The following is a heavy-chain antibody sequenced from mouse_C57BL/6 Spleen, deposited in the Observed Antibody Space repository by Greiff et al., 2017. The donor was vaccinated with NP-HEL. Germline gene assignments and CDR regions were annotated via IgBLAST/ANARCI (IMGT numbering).Heavy chain of an antibody. CDR1: GYTFTSYW. CDR2: IYPGSGST. V-gene: IGHV1-55*01. Sequence: QVQLQQPGAELVKPGASVKMSCKASGYTFTSYWITWVKQRPGQGLEWIGDIYPGSGSTNYNEKFKSKATLTVDTSSSTAYMQLSSLTSEDSAVYYGARRAYYSNYVGYAMDYWGQGTSVTVSS. J-gene: IGHJ4*01. CDR3: ARRAYYSNYVGYAMDY. D-gene: IGHD2-5*01.